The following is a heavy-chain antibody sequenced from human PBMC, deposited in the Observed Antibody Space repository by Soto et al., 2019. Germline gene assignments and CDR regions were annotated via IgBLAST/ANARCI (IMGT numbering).Heavy chain of an antibody. Sequence: QVQIVQSGAEVKKPGASVKVSCKTSGYTFTLYTIHWVRQAPGQRLEWMGWINTGNGNTKYSQRFQGRVTMSRDTSASTAYMELSSLTSEDTAVYYSAKLGGGYIFGPYLDYWGQGTLVTVSS. V-gene: IGHV1-3*04. CDR3: AKLGGGYIFGPYLDY. D-gene: IGHD5-18*01. CDR2: INTGNGNT. J-gene: IGHJ4*02. CDR1: GYTFTLYT.